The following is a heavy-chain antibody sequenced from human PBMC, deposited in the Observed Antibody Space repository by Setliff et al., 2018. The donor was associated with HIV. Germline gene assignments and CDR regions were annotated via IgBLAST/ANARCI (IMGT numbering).Heavy chain of an antibody. CDR3: TRPQYFYDIGGSDY. D-gene: IGHD3-22*01. Sequence: GGSLRLSCTASGFTFSNAWMTWVRQVPGKGLEWVGRIKSEIDRGTRDYAASVKGRFTISRNDSENILYLQMNNLAFEDTALYYCTRPQYFYDIGGSDYWGQGTLVTVSS. CDR2: IKSEIDRGTR. V-gene: IGHV3-15*05. CDR1: GFTFSNAW. J-gene: IGHJ4*02.